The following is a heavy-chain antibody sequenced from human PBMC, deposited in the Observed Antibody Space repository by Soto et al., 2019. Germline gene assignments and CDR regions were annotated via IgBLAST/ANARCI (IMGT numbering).Heavy chain of an antibody. D-gene: IGHD2-15*01. V-gene: IGHV1-2*02. J-gene: IGHJ4*02. CDR3: VRGLKWSDLDY. Sequence: ASVKVSCKASGYTFIDYFIQWVRQAPGQGLEWMGWINPSSGETTYAQKFQGRVTMTRDTSISTAYMDLITLRSDDTDIYYCVRGLKWSDLDYWGQGTPVTVSS. CDR2: INPSSGET. CDR1: GYTFIDYF.